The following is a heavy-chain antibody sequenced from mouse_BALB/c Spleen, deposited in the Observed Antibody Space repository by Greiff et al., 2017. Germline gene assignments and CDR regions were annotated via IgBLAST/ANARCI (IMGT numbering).Heavy chain of an antibody. CDR1: GFTFSDYY. V-gene: IGHV5-4*02. D-gene: IGHD2-3*01. Sequence: EVKLMESGGGLVKPGGSLKLSCAASGFTFSDYYMYWVRQTPEKRLEWVATISDGGSYTYYPDSVKGRFTISRDNAKNNLYLQMSSLKSEDTAMYYCARGGGYYVPYAMDYWGQGTSVTVSS. CDR3: ARGGGYYVPYAMDY. CDR2: ISDGGSYT. J-gene: IGHJ4*01.